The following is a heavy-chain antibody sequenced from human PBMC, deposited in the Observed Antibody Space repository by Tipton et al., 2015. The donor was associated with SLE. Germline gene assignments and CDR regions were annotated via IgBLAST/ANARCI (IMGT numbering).Heavy chain of an antibody. CDR3: DF. J-gene: IGHJ3*01. Sequence: QLVQSGAEVKKPGASVKVSCKASGDTFSIHEISWVRQASGQGLEWMGWINPNDGTTGYTHNFQGRVAMTSDTSISTVYFCATFRTIFEGVDHAFDFWGQGTLVTVSS. CDR1: GDTFSIHE. V-gene: IGHV1-8*01. CDR2: INPNDGTT. D-gene: IGHD2/OR15-2a*01.